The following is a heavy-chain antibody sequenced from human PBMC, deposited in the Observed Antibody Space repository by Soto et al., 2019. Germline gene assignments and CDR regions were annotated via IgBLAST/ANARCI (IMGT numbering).Heavy chain of an antibody. CDR2: IHGDGGKI. V-gene: IGHV3-7*01. D-gene: IGHD5-18*01. CDR3: ARDFYGGYTYGPGDY. Sequence: EVQLVESGGGLVQPGGSLRLSCAASGFMFSAYWMSWVRQAPGKGLEWAANIHGDGGKIYYVDSVKGRFTISRDNAKRSLYLQMNSLRAEDTAVYYCARDFYGGYTYGPGDYWGQGALVAVSS. CDR1: GFMFSAYW. J-gene: IGHJ4*02.